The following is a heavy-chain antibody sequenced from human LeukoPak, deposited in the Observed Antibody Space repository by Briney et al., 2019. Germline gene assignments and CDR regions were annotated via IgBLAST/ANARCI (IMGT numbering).Heavy chain of an antibody. J-gene: IGHJ4*02. V-gene: IGHV4-34*01. CDR2: INHSGST. CDR3: ARHIHGSGSSPVDY. Sequence: SETLSLTCAVYGGSFSGYYWSWIRQPPGKGLEWIGEINHSGSTNYDPSLKSRVTISVDTSKNQFSLKLSSVTAADTAVYYCARHIHGSGSSPVDYWGQGTLVTVSS. D-gene: IGHD3-10*01. CDR1: GGSFSGYY.